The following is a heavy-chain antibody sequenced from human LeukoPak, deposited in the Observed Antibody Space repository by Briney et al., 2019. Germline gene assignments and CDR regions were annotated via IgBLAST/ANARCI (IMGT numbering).Heavy chain of an antibody. V-gene: IGHV1-2*02. CDR2: INPKSGGT. CDR1: GYTFTAYY. CDR3: ARGIYGGNSPLVDY. Sequence: GSVKVSCKASGYTFTAYYMHWVRQAPGQGLEWMGWINPKSGGTNYPQKFQGRVTMTRDTSISTAYMELSRLRSDDTAVYYCARGIYGGNSPLVDYWGQGTLVTVSS. J-gene: IGHJ4*02. D-gene: IGHD4-23*01.